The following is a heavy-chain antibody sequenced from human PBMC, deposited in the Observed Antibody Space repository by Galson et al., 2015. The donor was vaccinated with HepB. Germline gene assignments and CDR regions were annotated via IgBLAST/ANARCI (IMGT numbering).Heavy chain of an antibody. CDR3: ARGRDSSGYYYIDY. D-gene: IGHD3-22*01. J-gene: IGHJ4*02. V-gene: IGHV3-30-3*01. Sequence: SLRLSCAASGFTFSSYAMHWVRQAPGKGLEWVAVISYDGSNKYYADSVKGRFTISRDNSKNTLYLQMNSLRAEDTAMYYCARGRDSSGYYYIDYWGQGTLVTVSS. CDR1: GFTFSSYA. CDR2: ISYDGSNK.